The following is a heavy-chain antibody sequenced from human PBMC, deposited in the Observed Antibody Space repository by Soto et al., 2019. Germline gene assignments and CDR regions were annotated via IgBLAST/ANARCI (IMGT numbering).Heavy chain of an antibody. CDR1: GGSIRSNIYY. CDR3: ARQHYYDSSGYYTWN. Sequence: QLQLQESGPGLVKPSETLSLTCSVSGGSIRSNIYYWGWSRQPPGKGLEWIATVHYSGSTYYTPSLKNRVTISADTSKNQFSLRLNSVTAADTAVYYCARQHYYDSSGYYTWNWGQGTLVTVSS. J-gene: IGHJ4*02. D-gene: IGHD3-22*01. V-gene: IGHV4-39*01. CDR2: VHYSGST.